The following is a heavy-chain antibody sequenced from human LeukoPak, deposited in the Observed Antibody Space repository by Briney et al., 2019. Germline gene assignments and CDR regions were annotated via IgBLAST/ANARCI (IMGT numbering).Heavy chain of an antibody. J-gene: IGHJ4*02. CDR1: GFTFSDYY. CDR2: ISSSGSTI. D-gene: IGHD3-10*01. V-gene: IGHV3-11*01. Sequence: GGTLRLSCAASGFTFSDYYMSWIRQAPGKGLEWVSYISSSGSTICYADSVKGRFTISRDNSKNTLYLQMNSLRAEDTAVYYCAKTILLWFGELSRGYFDYWGQGTLVTVSS. CDR3: AKTILLWFGELSRGYFDY.